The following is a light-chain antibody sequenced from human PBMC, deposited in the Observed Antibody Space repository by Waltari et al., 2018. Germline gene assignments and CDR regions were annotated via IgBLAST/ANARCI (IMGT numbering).Light chain of an antibody. CDR3: QQYGGSPLFT. CDR2: GAS. Sequence: VLTPSPGTLSLSPGERATPSCRPSQSLTSSFLAWYQQKPGQAPRLLIYGASPRATGIPDRFSGSGSGTDFTLTIRRLEPEDFAVYYCQQYGGSPLFTFGPGTKVDI. CDR1: QSLTSSF. V-gene: IGKV3-20*01. J-gene: IGKJ3*01.